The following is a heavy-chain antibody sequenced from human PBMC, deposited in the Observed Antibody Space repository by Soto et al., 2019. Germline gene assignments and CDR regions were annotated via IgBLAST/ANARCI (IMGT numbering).Heavy chain of an antibody. D-gene: IGHD3-22*01. CDR2: IRGGGGTT. CDR1: EFTFSSYA. J-gene: IGHJ6*02. Sequence: EVQLLESGGDLVQPGGSLRLSCAASEFTFSSYAMNWVRQAPGKGLGWVSVIRGGGGTTYYADSVKGRFRISRDNSKNTLYLKMNSLRVEDTAVYYCAKGKVAYDNSGLQYFYYFPMNVWGQGTTVTVSS. V-gene: IGHV3-23*01. CDR3: AKGKVAYDNSGLQYFYYFPMNV.